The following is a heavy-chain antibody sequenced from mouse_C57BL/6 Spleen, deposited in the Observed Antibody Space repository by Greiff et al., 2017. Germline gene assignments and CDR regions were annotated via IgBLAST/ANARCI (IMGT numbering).Heavy chain of an antibody. CDR1: GYTFTSYG. V-gene: IGHV1-81*01. J-gene: IGHJ4*01. CDR2: IYPRSGNT. CDR3: ARDDHSSYDAMDY. D-gene: IGHD1-1*01. Sequence: VQLQQSGAELARPGASVKLSCKASGYTFTSYGISWVKQSTGQGLEWIGEIYPRSGNTYYNEKFKGKATLTADKSSSTAYMELRSLTSEDSAVYFCARDDHSSYDAMDYWGQGTSVTVSS.